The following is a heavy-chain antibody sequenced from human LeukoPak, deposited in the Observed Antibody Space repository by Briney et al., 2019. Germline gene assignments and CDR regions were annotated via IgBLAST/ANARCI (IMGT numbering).Heavy chain of an antibody. CDR2: IYYSGST. CDR1: GGSISSGGYY. J-gene: IGHJ4*02. CDR3: ARDNYYDSSGYYYFDY. Sequence: SETLSLTCTVSGGSISSGGYYWSRIRQHPGKGLEWIGYIYYSGSTYYNPSLKSRVTISVDTSKNQFSLKLSSVTAADTAVYYCARDNYYDSSGYYYFDYWGQGTLVTVSS. V-gene: IGHV4-31*03. D-gene: IGHD3-22*01.